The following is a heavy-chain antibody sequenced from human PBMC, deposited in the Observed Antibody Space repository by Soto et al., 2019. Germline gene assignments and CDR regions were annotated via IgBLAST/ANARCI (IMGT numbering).Heavy chain of an antibody. Sequence: GGSLRLSCAALGFNFDDHAMHWVRQTPGKGLEWVSGISWNSVTINYADSIKGRFTISRDNAKRTLYLQMNNLRPADTAMYFCVRSSGSQPRAGWFDPWGQGTLVTVSS. J-gene: IGHJ5*02. CDR2: ISWNSVTI. CDR3: VRSSGSQPRAGWFDP. V-gene: IGHV3-9*01. CDR1: GFNFDDHA. D-gene: IGHD1-26*01.